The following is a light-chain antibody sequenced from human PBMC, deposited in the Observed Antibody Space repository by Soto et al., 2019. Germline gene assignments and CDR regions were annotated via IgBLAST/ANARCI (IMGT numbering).Light chain of an antibody. CDR3: ASYSRSTTGV. CDR1: SSDIDAYDY. Sequence: QSALTQPASVSGSPGQSITISCTGTSSDIDAYDYVSWYQQHPGKAPKLMIYEVTNHPSGVSNRFSGSKSGNTASLTISGLQAEDEADYYCASYSRSTTGVFGGGTKLTVL. CDR2: EVT. V-gene: IGLV2-14*01. J-gene: IGLJ3*02.